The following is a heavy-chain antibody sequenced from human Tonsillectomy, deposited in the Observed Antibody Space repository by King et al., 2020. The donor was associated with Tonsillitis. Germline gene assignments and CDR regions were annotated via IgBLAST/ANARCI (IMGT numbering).Heavy chain of an antibody. Sequence: VQLVESGAEVKKPGASVKVSCKSSGYTFTGYYMHWVRQAPGQGLEWMGWINPNSGGTNYAQKFQGRVTMTRDTSISTAYMELSRLRSDDTAVYYWARAHXXXGDYLTGGYWGQGTLVTVSA. CDR1: GYTFTGYY. CDR3: ARAHXXXGDYLTGGY. D-gene: IGHD4-17*01. J-gene: IGHJ4*02. CDR2: INPNSGGT. V-gene: IGHV1-2*02.